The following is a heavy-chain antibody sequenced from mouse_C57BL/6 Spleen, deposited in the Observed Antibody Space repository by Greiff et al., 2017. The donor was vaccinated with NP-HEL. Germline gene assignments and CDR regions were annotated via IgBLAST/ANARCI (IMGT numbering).Heavy chain of an antibody. J-gene: IGHJ3*01. D-gene: IGHD1-1*01. Sequence: VQLQQSGAELVRPGASVKLSCTASGFNIKDYYMHWVKQRPEQGLEWIGRIDPEDGDTEYAPKFQGKATMTADTSSNTAYLQLSSLTSEDTAVYYCTTHYGSPWFAYWGQGTLVTVSA. CDR3: TTHYGSPWFAY. CDR1: GFNIKDYY. V-gene: IGHV14-1*01. CDR2: IDPEDGDT.